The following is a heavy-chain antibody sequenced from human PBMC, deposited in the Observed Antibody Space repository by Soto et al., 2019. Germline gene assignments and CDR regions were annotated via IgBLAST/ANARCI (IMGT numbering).Heavy chain of an antibody. CDR1: GLAFSTSW. J-gene: IGHJ4*02. Sequence: EVQLVESGGGLVQPGGSLRLSCGASGLAFSTSWMAWVRQAPGKGLEWVAELNADGSVKTYVDAVRGRVTISRDNAKNSVYPQMNRLRVEDTATYYCARAPYFGAIDYWGRGTLVTVST. CDR3: ARAPYFGAIDY. D-gene: IGHD3-16*01. V-gene: IGHV3-7*04. CDR2: LNADGSVK.